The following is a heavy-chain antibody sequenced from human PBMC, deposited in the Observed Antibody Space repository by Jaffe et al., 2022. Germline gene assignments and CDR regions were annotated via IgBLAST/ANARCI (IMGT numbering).Heavy chain of an antibody. CDR2: ISYHGLNE. D-gene: IGHD3-3*01. J-gene: IGHJ4*02. CDR3: ATDQGGLRFLERMSFYFDS. CDR1: GFTSTTSG. Sequence: QVHLVESGGGVVQPGTSLRLSCAASGFTSTTSGMHWLRQSPGKGLEWVSFISYHGLNEYYADSVKGRFTISRDKLTNTLYLQMNSLITEDTAIYYCATDQGGLRFLERMSFYFDSWGQGTLVTVSS. V-gene: IGHV3-30*03.